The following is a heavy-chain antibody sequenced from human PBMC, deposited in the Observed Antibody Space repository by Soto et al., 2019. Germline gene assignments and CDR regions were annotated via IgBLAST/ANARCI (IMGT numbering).Heavy chain of an antibody. V-gene: IGHV3-9*01. CDR1: GFTFDDYA. D-gene: IGHD3-10*01. CDR2: ISWNNDRI. Sequence: EVQVVKSGGGLVQPGRSLRLSCAGSGFTFDDYAMHWVRQAPGKGLRWVSGISWNNDRIVYADSVKGRFTSSRDNAKTSLYLQMNSLRAEDTALYYCAKEKGGGFGELYGWGQGTQVTVSS. CDR3: AKEKGGGFGELYG. J-gene: IGHJ4*02.